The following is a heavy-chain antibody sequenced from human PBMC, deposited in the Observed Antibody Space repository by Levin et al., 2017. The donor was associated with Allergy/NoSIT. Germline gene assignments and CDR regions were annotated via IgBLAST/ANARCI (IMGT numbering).Heavy chain of an antibody. CDR3: ARVRVILTGYYRGSQASYYYGMDV. CDR1: GGSFSDYN. Sequence: PSETLSLTCAVYGGSFSDYNWSWIRQPPGKGLQWIGEITHSGSTTYTPSLKSRVTILVDTSKNEISLRLSSATAADTAVYYCARVRVILTGYYRGSQASYYYGMDVWGQGTTVTVSS. D-gene: IGHD3-9*01. J-gene: IGHJ6*02. V-gene: IGHV4-34*01. CDR2: ITHSGST.